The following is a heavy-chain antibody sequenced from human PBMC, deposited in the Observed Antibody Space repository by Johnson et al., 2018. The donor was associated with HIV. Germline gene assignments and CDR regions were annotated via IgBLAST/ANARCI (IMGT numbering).Heavy chain of an antibody. CDR1: GFTFDDYG. V-gene: IGHV3-20*04. CDR3: ARAGYGGNTDAFDI. D-gene: IGHD4-23*01. CDR2: INWNGGST. J-gene: IGHJ3*02. Sequence: VQLVESGGDLVKPGGSLTLSCAASGFTFDDYGMSWVRQAPGKGLEWVSGINWNGGSTGYGDSVKGRFTISRDNAKNSLYLHMNSLRVEDTALYYCARAGYGGNTDAFDIWGQGTMVTVSS.